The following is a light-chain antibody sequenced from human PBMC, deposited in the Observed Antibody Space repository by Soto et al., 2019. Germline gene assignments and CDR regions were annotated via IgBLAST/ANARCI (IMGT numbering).Light chain of an antibody. CDR3: QQYGNSPET. CDR2: GAS. V-gene: IGKV3-20*01. CDR1: QSVSNNY. Sequence: EIVLTQSRVTLSLSPCEISTLSCSASQSVSNNYLAWYQQKPGQAPRLLIYGASSRATGIPDRFRGSGSGTDFTLTIRRLEPEDFAVYYCQQYGNSPETFGQGTRLE. J-gene: IGKJ5*01.